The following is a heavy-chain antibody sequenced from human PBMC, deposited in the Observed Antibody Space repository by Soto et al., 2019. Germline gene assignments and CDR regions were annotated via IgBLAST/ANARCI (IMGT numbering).Heavy chain of an antibody. CDR2: ISYDGNNK. Sequence: GGSLRLSCAASGFTFSSYGMHWVRQAPGKGLEWVTVISYDGNNKYYADSVKGRFTISRDNSKNTLYLQMNSLRAEDTAVYYCAGGVPAAPDSWGQGTLVTVSS. CDR1: GFTFSSYG. CDR3: AGGVPAAPDS. D-gene: IGHD2-15*01. V-gene: IGHV3-30*03. J-gene: IGHJ4*02.